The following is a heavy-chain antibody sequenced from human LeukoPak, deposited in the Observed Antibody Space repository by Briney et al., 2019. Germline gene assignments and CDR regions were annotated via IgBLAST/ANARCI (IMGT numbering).Heavy chain of an antibody. CDR2: IIPMFGTA. Sequence: SVKVSCKASGGTFNNYTINWVRQAPGQGLEWVGGIIPMFGTANYAQKFQGRVTITTDESTSTAYMELSSLRSEDTAVYYCARGSGYCGGGSCYPAYFDYWGQGTLVTVSS. CDR1: GGTFNNYT. J-gene: IGHJ4*02. V-gene: IGHV1-69*05. CDR3: ARGSGYCGGGSCYPAYFDY. D-gene: IGHD2-15*01.